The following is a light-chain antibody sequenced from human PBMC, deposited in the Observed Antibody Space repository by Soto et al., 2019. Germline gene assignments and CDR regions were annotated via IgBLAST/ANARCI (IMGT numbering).Light chain of an antibody. J-gene: IGKJ1*01. CDR1: QSVSSN. CDR2: GAS. CDR3: QQYTNWTL. V-gene: IGKV3-15*01. Sequence: EIVMTQSPATLSVSPGERATLSCRASQSVSSNLAWYQQKPGQAPRLLIYGASTRATGIPARFSGSGSGTEFALTISSLQSEDFEVYYCQQYTNWTLFGQGTKVEIK.